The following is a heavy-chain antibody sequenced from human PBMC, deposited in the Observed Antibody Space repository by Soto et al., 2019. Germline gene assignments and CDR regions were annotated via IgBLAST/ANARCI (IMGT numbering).Heavy chain of an antibody. CDR2: IKEDGSDK. V-gene: IGHV3-7*01. Sequence: GGSLRLSCAASGFTFSDYYMSWIRQAPGKGLEWVANIKEDGSDKYYVDSAKGRFTISRDNAENSLYLQMSSLRAEDTAVYYCARGHVWGKGTTVTVSS. CDR3: ARGHV. J-gene: IGHJ6*04. CDR1: GFTFSDYY.